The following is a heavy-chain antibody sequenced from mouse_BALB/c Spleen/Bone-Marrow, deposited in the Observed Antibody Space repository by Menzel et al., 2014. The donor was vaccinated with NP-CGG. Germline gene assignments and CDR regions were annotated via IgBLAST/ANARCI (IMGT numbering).Heavy chain of an antibody. CDR3: ARRGNWDGRAAMDY. D-gene: IGHD4-1*01. Sequence: EVMLVESGGDLVKPGGSLKLSCAASGFTFGSYGMSWVRQTPDKRLEWVATINSGGVNTYYIDSVKGRFTISRDNAKNTLCLQMSSLKSEDTAMYHCARRGNWDGRAAMDYWGQGTSVTVSS. CDR1: GFTFGSYG. J-gene: IGHJ4*01. CDR2: INSGGVNT. V-gene: IGHV5-6*02.